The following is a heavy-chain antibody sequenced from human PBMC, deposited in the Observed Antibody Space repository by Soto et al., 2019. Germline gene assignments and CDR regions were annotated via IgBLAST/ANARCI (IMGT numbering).Heavy chain of an antibody. CDR3: SRDDSNNMVYLQMNSLKIEDTAVYYCTTDSYSSITIVRFDY. J-gene: IGHJ4*01. CDR1: GYTFANDY. Sequence: ASVKVSCKASGYTFANDYIHWVRQVPGQGLEWMGRIKPSGGATLFAQKFQGRVTMTRDTSTNTLYMDLSSLRSDDTAMYYCSRDDSNNMVYLQMNSLKIEDTAVYYCTTDSYSSITIVRFDYWGHGTLVTVSS. CDR2: IKPSGGAT. V-gene: IGHV1-46*01. D-gene: IGHD2-8*01.